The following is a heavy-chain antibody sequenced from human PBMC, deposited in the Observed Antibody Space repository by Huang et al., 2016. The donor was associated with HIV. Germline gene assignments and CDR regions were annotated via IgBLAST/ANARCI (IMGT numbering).Heavy chain of an antibody. V-gene: IGHV1-18*01. D-gene: IGHD3-9*01. CDR1: CYTFTRYG. CDR3: ARITLTGYFDY. CDR2: ISCYVGHA. Sequence: QIQLVQSGPEVKKPGASVKVACKASCYTFTRYGIRWVRPAPGQGLEWLGSISCYVGHATRAQKVQGRVTITRDTSTNTAYMELKSLRSDDTSVYYCARITLTGYFDYWGQGTLVTVSS. J-gene: IGHJ4*02.